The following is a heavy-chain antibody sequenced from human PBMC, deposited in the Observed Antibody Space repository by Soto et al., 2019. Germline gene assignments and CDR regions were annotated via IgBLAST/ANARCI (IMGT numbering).Heavy chain of an antibody. Sequence: PGGSLRLSCAASGFTFNTYAMNWVRQAPGKGLEWVASISGSGGTINYADSVKGRFTTSRDTSKNTLYLQMNSLRAEDTAVYYCAKDRRITMVRGVLRAFDSWGQGNLVTVSS. J-gene: IGHJ4*01. CDR1: GFTFNTYA. D-gene: IGHD3-10*01. CDR2: ISGSGGTI. V-gene: IGHV3-23*01. CDR3: AKDRRITMVRGVLRAFDS.